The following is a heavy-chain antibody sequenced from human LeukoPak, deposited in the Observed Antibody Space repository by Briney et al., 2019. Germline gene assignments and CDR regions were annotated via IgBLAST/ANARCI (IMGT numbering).Heavy chain of an antibody. CDR2: IYSDGTI. V-gene: IGHV3-66*01. CDR1: GFTFSSHW. Sequence: PGGSLRLSCAASGFTFSSHWMHWVRQVPGKGLEWVSVIYSDGTISYADSVKGRFTISRDNSENTLYLQMNSLRVEDTAVYYCAREVGGGASGQWGQGTLVTVSS. CDR3: AREVGGGASGQ. J-gene: IGHJ4*02. D-gene: IGHD3-16*01.